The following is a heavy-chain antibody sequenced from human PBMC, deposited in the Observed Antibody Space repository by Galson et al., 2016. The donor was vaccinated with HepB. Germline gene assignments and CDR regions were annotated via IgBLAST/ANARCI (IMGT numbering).Heavy chain of an antibody. D-gene: IGHD1-26*01. J-gene: IGHJ4*02. CDR3: ARVVAVGGNPPFAFDY. V-gene: IGHV3-30*04. CDR1: FSSYA. Sequence: FSSYAMNWVRQAPGKGLEWVAGTSYNGNNKYYIDSVKGRFTISRDDSKNTVYLQMNGLRGDDTAVYYCARVVAVGGNPPFAFDYWGQGTLVTASS. CDR2: TSYNGNNK.